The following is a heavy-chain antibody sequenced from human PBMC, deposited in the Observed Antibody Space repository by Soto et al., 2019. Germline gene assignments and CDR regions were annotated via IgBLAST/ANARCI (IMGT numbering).Heavy chain of an antibody. D-gene: IGHD4-17*01. V-gene: IGHV3-48*02. CDR3: ARVYRYGDYDAD. CDR2: ISSSSSTI. Sequence: GGSLRLSCAASGFTFSTYSMNWVRQAPGKGLEWVSYISSSSSTIYYADSVKGRFTISRDNAKNSLYLQMNSLRDEDTAVYYCARVYRYGDYDADWGQGTLVTVS. J-gene: IGHJ4*02. CDR1: GFTFSTYS.